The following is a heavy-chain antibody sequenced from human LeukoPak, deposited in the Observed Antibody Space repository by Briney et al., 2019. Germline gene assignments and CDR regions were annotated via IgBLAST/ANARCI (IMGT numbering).Heavy chain of an antibody. V-gene: IGHV5-51*01. CDR2: IHPRDSDI. CDR3: ARMIGLGEVSPYFDY. J-gene: IGHJ4*02. Sequence: PGESLKISCKGSGYSFTSYWIAWVRQVPGKGLEWMGIIHPRDSDIRYNPPFQGQVTISADKSISTAYLQWNSLKASDTAIYYCARMIGLGEVSPYFDYWGQGSLVTVSS. CDR1: GYSFTSYW. D-gene: IGHD3-16*02.